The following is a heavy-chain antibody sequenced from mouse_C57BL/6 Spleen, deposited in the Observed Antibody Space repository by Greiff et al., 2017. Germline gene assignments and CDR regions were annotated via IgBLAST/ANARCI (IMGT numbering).Heavy chain of an antibody. J-gene: IGHJ4*01. CDR3: ARSGYYGSSYAMDY. Sequence: QVQLKESGAELVRPGTSVTVSCKASGYAFTNYLIEWVKQRPGQGLEWIGVINPGSGGTNYNEKFKGKATLTADKSSSTAYMQLSSLTSADSAVYFCARSGYYGSSYAMDYWGQGTSVTVSS. CDR2: INPGSGGT. V-gene: IGHV1-54*01. D-gene: IGHD1-1*01. CDR1: GYAFTNYL.